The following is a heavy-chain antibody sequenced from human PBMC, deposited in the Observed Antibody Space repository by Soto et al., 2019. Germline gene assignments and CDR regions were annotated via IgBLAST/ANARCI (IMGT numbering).Heavy chain of an antibody. Sequence: PGGSLRLSCAASGFSISNYAMSWVRHAPGKGLEWVSTTSSSGVSTYYADSVKGRFAISRDNSKNTLFLQVNSLRGEDTAIYYCAKGGTSWSHFDYWGQGALLTVSS. CDR1: GFSISNYA. D-gene: IGHD2-2*01. CDR2: TSSSGVST. CDR3: AKGGTSWSHFDY. J-gene: IGHJ4*02. V-gene: IGHV3-23*01.